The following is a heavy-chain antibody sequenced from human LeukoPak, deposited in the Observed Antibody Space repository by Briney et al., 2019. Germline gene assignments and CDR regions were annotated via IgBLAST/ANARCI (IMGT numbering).Heavy chain of an antibody. V-gene: IGHV4-4*02. D-gene: IGHD4-17*01. CDR2: IYHSGST. J-gene: IGHJ5*02. Sequence: KASGTRSLTCAVSVGSISSINWCSRVRQPPGKGLEWIGEIYHSGSTNYDTSLTSRFTISVNKCKHQFSPKLSSVTAADTAVYYCARGGDYGGYNWFDPWGQGTLVTVSS. CDR1: VGSISSINW. CDR3: ARGGDYGGYNWFDP.